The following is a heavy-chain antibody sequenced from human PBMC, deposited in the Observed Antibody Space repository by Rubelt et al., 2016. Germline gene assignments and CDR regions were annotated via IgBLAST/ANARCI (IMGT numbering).Heavy chain of an antibody. CDR2: ISGSGGTT. J-gene: IGHJ3*02. D-gene: IGHD3-10*01. CDR1: GFTFSSYA. V-gene: IGHV3-23*01. CDR3: AKDERITTIRGFVIRNAFDS. Sequence: EVQLLESGGGLVQPGGSLRLSCAAAGFTFSSYAMSWVRQGPGKGLEWVSAISGSGGTTYYADSVKGRFTISRDNSKNTLYLQMNSLRAEDTALYDCAKDERITTIRGFVIRNAFDSWGQGTMVTVSS.